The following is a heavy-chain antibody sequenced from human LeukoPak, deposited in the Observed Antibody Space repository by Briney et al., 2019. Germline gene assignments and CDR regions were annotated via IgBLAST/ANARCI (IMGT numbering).Heavy chain of an antibody. J-gene: IGHJ3*01. D-gene: IGHD3-22*01. V-gene: IGHV1-2*02. CDR3: ARDRAYSSGRDDTFDL. Sequence: ASVKVSCKTSGYTFIGHYMHWVRQAPGQGLEWMGWINPNSGGTSFAQKFQGRVTMTRDTSISTAYMELSRLRFDDTAVYYCARDRAYSSGRDDTFDLWGQGTMVIVSS. CDR1: GYTFIGHY. CDR2: INPNSGGT.